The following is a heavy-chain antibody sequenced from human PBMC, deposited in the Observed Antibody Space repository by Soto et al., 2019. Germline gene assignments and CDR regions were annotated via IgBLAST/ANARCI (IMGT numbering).Heavy chain of an antibody. Sequence: QLQLQESGPGLVKPSETLSLTCTVSGGSISSSSYYWGWIRQPPGKGLEWIGSIYYSGSTYYNPSLKSRVTISVDTSQNQFSLKLSSVTAADTAVYYCARHVRYSSSWYWFDPWGQGTLVTVSS. CDR3: ARHVRYSSSWYWFDP. CDR2: IYYSGST. J-gene: IGHJ5*02. D-gene: IGHD6-13*01. CDR1: GGSISSSSYY. V-gene: IGHV4-39*01.